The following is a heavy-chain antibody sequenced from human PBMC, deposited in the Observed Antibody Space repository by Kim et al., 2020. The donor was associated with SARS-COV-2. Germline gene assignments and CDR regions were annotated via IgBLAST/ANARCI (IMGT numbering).Heavy chain of an antibody. CDR2: IYYSGRT. J-gene: IGHJ5*02. Sequence: IYYSGRTTYNPSRKSRVTISVDTSKNQFSLKLSSVTAADTAVYYCASNAPWGQGTLVTVSS. CDR3: ASNAP. V-gene: IGHV4-39*01.